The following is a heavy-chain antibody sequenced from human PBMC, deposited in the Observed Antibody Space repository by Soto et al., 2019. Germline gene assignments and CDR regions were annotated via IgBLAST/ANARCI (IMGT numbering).Heavy chain of an antibody. Sequence: QITLKESGPTLVKPTQTLTLTCTFSGFSLSTSGVGVGWIRQPPGKALEWLALIYWDDAKHYSPSLKSRLTITKETPKNQVVLTMANMDPVDTATYYWAHKGGGDRILDYWGQGTLVTVSS. CDR1: GFSLSTSGVG. D-gene: IGHD3-16*01. J-gene: IGHJ4*02. CDR2: IYWDDAK. V-gene: IGHV2-5*02. CDR3: AHKGGGDRILDY.